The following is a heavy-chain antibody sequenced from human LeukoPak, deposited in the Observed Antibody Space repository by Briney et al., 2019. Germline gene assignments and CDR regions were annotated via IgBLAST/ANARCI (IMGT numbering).Heavy chain of an antibody. J-gene: IGHJ4*02. D-gene: IGHD2-15*01. V-gene: IGHV3-53*01. Sequence: GGSLRLSCAAYGLXVSSEYLAWVRQAPGKGLEWISVIYGAGATYYADSVQGRFTISRDTYSNALYLQMNSLRVEDTAVYHCARLLPASRHYFDYWGQGTLVTVSS. CDR3: ARLLPASRHYFDY. CDR2: IYGAGAT. CDR1: GLXVSSEY.